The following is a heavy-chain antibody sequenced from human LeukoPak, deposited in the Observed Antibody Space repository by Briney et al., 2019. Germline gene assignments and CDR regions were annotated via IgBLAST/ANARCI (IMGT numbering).Heavy chain of an antibody. Sequence: ASVKVSCKASGYTFTNYDVNWVRQAAGQGLEWMGWMNPKSNNRGYAQKFQGRVTITTDTSISTVYMELSSLRSEDTAVYYCARSRSAFDAFDIWDQGTMVTVSS. CDR1: GYTFTNYD. CDR3: ARSRSAFDAFDI. V-gene: IGHV1-8*03. D-gene: IGHD2-15*01. CDR2: MNPKSNNR. J-gene: IGHJ3*02.